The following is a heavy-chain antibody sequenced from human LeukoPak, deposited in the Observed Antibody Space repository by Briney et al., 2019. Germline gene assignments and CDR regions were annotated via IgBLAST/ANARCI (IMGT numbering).Heavy chain of an antibody. CDR2: MYYSGST. CDR3: ARHSRGYDSEFGY. D-gene: IGHD5-12*01. J-gene: IGHJ4*02. CDR1: GDSIITYY. Sequence: SETLSLTCTVSGDSIITYYWSWIRQPPGKGLEWIGYMYYSGSTNYNPSLKSRVTISVDKSRNLFSLTLSSVTAADTAVYYCARHSRGYDSEFGYWGQGTLVTVSS. V-gene: IGHV4-59*08.